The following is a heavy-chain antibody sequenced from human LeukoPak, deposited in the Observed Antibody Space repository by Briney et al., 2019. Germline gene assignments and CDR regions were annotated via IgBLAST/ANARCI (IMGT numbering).Heavy chain of an antibody. CDR1: GFTFSSYG. V-gene: IGHV3-30*03. D-gene: IGHD6-19*01. CDR2: ISYDGSNK. Sequence: GGSLRLSCAASGFTFSSYGMRWVRQAPGKGLEWVAVISYDGSNKYYADSVKGRFTISRDNSKNTLYLQMNSLRAEDTAVYYCASPMVAGTASIFDYWGQGTLVTVSS. CDR3: ASPMVAGTASIFDY. J-gene: IGHJ4*02.